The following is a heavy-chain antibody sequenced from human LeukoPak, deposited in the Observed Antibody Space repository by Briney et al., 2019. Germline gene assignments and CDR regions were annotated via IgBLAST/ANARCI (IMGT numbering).Heavy chain of an antibody. Sequence: ASVKVSCKASGYTFTSYDINLVRQATGQGLEWRGWMDPNSGNTGYAQKFQGRVTITRNTSISTAYMELSSLRSEDTAVYYCARGVRFLEWLLYYYYMDVWGKGTTVTVSS. V-gene: IGHV1-8*03. J-gene: IGHJ6*03. CDR2: MDPNSGNT. CDR3: ARGVRFLEWLLYYYYMDV. D-gene: IGHD3-3*01. CDR1: GYTFTSYD.